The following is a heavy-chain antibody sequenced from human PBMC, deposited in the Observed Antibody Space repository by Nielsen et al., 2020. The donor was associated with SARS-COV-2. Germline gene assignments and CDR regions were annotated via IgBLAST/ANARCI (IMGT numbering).Heavy chain of an antibody. V-gene: IGHV3-66*04. CDR2: ITTGGGP. J-gene: IGHJ4*02. D-gene: IGHD2/OR15-2a*01. CDR3: ARLRDDGYYFDTGPYDY. CDR1: GFSVSGSY. Sequence: GESLKISCTGSGFSVSGSYMAWVRQAPGKGLDSSSLITTGGGPYYADSVKGRFITSRDNAKNTVYLQMNSLKAEDTAVYYCARLRDDGYYFDTGPYDYWGQGSPVTVSS.